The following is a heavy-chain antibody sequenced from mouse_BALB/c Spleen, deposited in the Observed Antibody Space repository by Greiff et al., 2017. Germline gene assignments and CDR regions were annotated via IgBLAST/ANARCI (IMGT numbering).Heavy chain of an antibody. D-gene: IGHD2-10*02. V-gene: IGHV2-6-7*01. CDR2: IWGDGST. Sequence: QVQLKESGPGLVAPSQSLSITCTVSGFSFTGYGVNWVSQPPGKGLEWLGMIWGDGSTDNNSALKSRLSISKDNSTSHVFLKMNSLQTDDPARYYCASDRYGNYDAMDYWGQGTSVTVSS. J-gene: IGHJ4*01. CDR3: ASDRYGNYDAMDY. CDR1: GFSFTGYG.